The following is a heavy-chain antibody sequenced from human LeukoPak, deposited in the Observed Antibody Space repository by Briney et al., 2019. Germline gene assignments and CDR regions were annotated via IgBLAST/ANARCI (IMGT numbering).Heavy chain of an antibody. V-gene: IGHV3-23*01. Sequence: GGSLRLSCAASGFTFSSYAMSWVRQAPGKGLEWVSAISGSGGSTYYVDSVKGRFTISRDNSKNTLYLQMNSLRAEDTAVYYCAKDLPGSRYYYYGMDVWGQGTTVTVSS. CDR3: AKDLPGSRYYYYGMDV. D-gene: IGHD6-13*01. J-gene: IGHJ6*02. CDR2: ISGSGGST. CDR1: GFTFSSYA.